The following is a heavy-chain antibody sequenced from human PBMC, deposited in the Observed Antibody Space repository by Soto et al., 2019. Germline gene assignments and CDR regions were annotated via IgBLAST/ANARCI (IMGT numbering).Heavy chain of an antibody. D-gene: IGHD2-8*01. CDR2: ISGSGGAT. CDR3: VKAHLGAMAPFDS. V-gene: IGHV3-23*01. Sequence: GGSLRLSCAASGFSFSSYTMSWVRQAPGKTLEWVSTISGSGGATYYADSVKGRFTISRDNSQNTLYLQVNSLRAEDTAVYYCVKAHLGAMAPFDSWGQGTLVTVSS. CDR1: GFSFSSYT. J-gene: IGHJ4*02.